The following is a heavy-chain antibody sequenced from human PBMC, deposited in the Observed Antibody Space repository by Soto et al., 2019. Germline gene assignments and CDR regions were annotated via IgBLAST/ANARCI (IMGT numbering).Heavy chain of an antibody. CDR2: ISGSGGST. D-gene: IGHD2-15*01. V-gene: IGHV3-23*01. J-gene: IGHJ3*02. Sequence: GSLRLSCAASGFTFSSYAMSWVRQAPGKGLEWVSAISGSGGSTYYADSVKGRFTISRDNSKNTLYLQMNSLRAEDTAVYYCANAPRRYCSGGSCYPPGAFDIWGQGTMVTVS. CDR3: ANAPRRYCSGGSCYPPGAFDI. CDR1: GFTFSSYA.